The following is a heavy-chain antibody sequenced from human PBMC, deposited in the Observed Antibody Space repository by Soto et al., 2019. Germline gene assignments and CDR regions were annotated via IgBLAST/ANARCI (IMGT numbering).Heavy chain of an antibody. CDR2: MSYDGSKI. CDR3: AKGSEQLVPNYYGMDV. V-gene: IGHV3-30*18. CDR1: GFTFSSYG. Sequence: GGSLRLSCAASGFTFSSYGMHWVRQAPGKGLEWVAVMSYDGSKIYYEDSVKGRFTISRDNSKNTLSLQMNSLRGEDTAMYFCAKGSEQLVPNYYGMDVWGQGTTVTASS. D-gene: IGHD6-6*01. J-gene: IGHJ6*02.